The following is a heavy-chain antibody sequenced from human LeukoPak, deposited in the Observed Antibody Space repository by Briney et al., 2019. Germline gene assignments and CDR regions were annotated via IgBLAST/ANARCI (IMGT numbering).Heavy chain of an antibody. Sequence: GESLTLSCAVSGFSFDDYALHWVRHPQGPGKGWDCLISSESCGTYYADIVKGRFTISTGNSKNSLYLQMNNLRVEDTALYYCAKDLATMGTSCFDPWGQGTLVTVSS. V-gene: IGHV3-43D*04. CDR1: GFSFDDYA. CDR3: AKDLATMGTSCFDP. D-gene: IGHD3-10*01. J-gene: IGHJ5*02. CDR2: ISSESCGT.